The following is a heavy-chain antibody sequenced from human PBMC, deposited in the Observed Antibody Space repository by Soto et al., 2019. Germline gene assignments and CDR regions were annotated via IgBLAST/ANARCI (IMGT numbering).Heavy chain of an antibody. D-gene: IGHD4-17*01. J-gene: IGHJ4*02. CDR1: GGSISSYY. CDR2: IYYSGST. V-gene: IGHV4-59*01. Sequence: SETLSLTCTVSGGSISSYYWSWIRQPPGKGLEWIGYIYYSGSTDYNPSLKSRYNPSLKSRVTISVDTSKNQFSLELSSVTAADTAVYYCARDKGSSTVTTNYFDYWGQGTLVTVSS. CDR3: ARDKGSSTVTTNYFDY.